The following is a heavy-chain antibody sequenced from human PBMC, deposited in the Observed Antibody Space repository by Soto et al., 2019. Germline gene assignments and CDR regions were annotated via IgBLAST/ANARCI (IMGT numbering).Heavy chain of an antibody. V-gene: IGHV1-8*02. CDR2: MNPNSGNT. Sequence: GASVKVSCKASGYTFTSYGISWVRQAPGQGLEWMGWMNPNSGNTGYAQKFQGRVTMTRNTSISTAYMELSSLRSEDTAVYYCARHSGSYYRMYNWFDPWGQGTLVTVSS. J-gene: IGHJ5*02. CDR3: ARHSGSYYRMYNWFDP. D-gene: IGHD3-10*01. CDR1: GYTFTSYG.